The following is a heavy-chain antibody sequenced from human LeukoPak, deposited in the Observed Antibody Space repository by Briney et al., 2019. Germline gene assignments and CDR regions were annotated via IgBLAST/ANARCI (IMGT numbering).Heavy chain of an antibody. CDR3: AREEVSSSWYGNWFDP. D-gene: IGHD6-13*01. J-gene: IGHJ5*02. CDR1: GFTFDDYA. CDR2: ISWNSGSI. V-gene: IGHV3-9*01. Sequence: PGRSLRLSCAASGFTFDDYAMHWVRQAPGKGLEWVSGISWNSGSIGYADSVKGRFTISRDNAKNSLYLQMNSLRAEDTAVYYCAREEVSSSWYGNWFDPWGQGTLVTVSS.